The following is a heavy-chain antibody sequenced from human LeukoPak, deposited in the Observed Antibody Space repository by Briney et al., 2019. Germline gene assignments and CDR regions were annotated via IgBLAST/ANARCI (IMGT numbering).Heavy chain of an antibody. CDR1: GDSIISYY. V-gene: IGHV4-59*08. J-gene: IGHJ2*01. CDR3: AKFRLPGIGLRDWFFDL. Sequence: SETLSLTCTVSGDSIISYYWSWIRQPPGKGLEWIGYIHYSGSTNYNPSLRSRVTISIDTSKNQLSLKLNSVTAADTAVYYCAKFRLPGIGLRDWFFDLWGRGALVTVSS. D-gene: IGHD3-10*01. CDR2: IHYSGST.